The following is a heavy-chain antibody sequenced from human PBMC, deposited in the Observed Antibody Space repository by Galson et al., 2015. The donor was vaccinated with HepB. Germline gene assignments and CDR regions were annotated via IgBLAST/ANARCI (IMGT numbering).Heavy chain of an antibody. D-gene: IGHD2-15*01. J-gene: IGHJ4*02. CDR3: ARVGVGCSGGICYSIY. V-gene: IGHV1-18*01. CDR1: GGTFSSYA. Sequence: SVKVSCKASGGTFSSYAISWVRQAPGQGLEWMGWISGYNGDTNFAQKFQGRVTMTTDTSTSTAYMEVTSLRSDDTAVYYCARVGVGCSGGICYSIYWGQGTLVTVSS. CDR2: ISGYNGDT.